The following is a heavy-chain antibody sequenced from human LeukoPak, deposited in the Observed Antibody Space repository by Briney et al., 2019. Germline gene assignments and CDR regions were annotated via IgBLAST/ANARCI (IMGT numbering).Heavy chain of an antibody. V-gene: IGHV3-23*01. Sequence: GGSLRLSCAGSGFTFSNYALIWVRQAPGRGLEWVSAIKGSGSFIKYADSVTGRFTISRDNSKNMLYLQMSSLTADDTAIYYCARDPNGGYIGAFDFGGQGTMVTVSS. CDR3: ARDPNGGYIGAFDF. D-gene: IGHD4-17*01. CDR1: GFTFSNYA. J-gene: IGHJ3*01. CDR2: IKGSGSFI.